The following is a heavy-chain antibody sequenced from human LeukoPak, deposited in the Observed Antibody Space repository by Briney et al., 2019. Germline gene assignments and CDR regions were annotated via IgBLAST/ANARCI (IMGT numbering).Heavy chain of an antibody. CDR1: GLTFSTFA. Sequence: GGSLRPSCAASGLTFSTFAMSWVRQAPGKGLEWVSFIIGSGGNTYYADSVKGRFTISRDNSKNTLYLQMNSLRAEDTAIYYCAKGHCSSTSCYQIYFDYWGQGTLVTVSS. CDR2: IIGSGGNT. CDR3: AKGHCSSTSCYQIYFDY. D-gene: IGHD2-2*01. V-gene: IGHV3-23*01. J-gene: IGHJ4*02.